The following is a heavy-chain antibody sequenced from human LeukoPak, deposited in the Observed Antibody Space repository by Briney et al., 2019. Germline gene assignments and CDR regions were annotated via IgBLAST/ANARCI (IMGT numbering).Heavy chain of an antibody. CDR3: ARETARRGYSYGYFDY. J-gene: IGHJ4*02. CDR1: GGSISSSSYF. Sequence: PSETLSLTCTVSGGSISSSSYFWGCIRQPPGKGLEWIGSIYYSGSTYYNPSLKSRVTMSVDTSKNQFSLKLSSVTAADTAVYYCARETARRGYSYGYFDYWGQGTLVTVSS. V-gene: IGHV4-39*07. D-gene: IGHD5-18*01. CDR2: IYYSGST.